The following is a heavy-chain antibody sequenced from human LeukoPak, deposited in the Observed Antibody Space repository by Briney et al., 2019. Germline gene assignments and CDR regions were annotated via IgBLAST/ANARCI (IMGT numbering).Heavy chain of an antibody. V-gene: IGHV1-69*01. J-gene: IGHJ4*02. Sequence: GSSVKVSCKASGGTFSSYAISWVRQAPGQGLEWMGGIIPIFGTANYAQKFQGRVTITADESTSTAYMELSGLRSEDTAVYYCAREKPNSGYATFDYWGQGTLVTVSS. CDR1: GGTFSSYA. D-gene: IGHD5-12*01. CDR2: IIPIFGTA. CDR3: AREKPNSGYATFDY.